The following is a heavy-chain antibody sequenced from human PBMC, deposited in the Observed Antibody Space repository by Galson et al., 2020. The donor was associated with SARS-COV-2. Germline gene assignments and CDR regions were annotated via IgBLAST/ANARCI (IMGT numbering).Heavy chain of an antibody. Sequence: SETLSLTCAVYGGSFSGYYWSWIRQPPGKGLEWIGEINHSGSTNYNPSLKSRVTISVDTSKNQFSLKLSSVTAADTAVYYCARGGVYCSSTSCYYLAPPDYYYYGMDVWGQGTTVTVSS. V-gene: IGHV4-34*01. J-gene: IGHJ6*02. D-gene: IGHD2-2*01. CDR3: ARGGVYCSSTSCYYLAPPDYYYYGMDV. CDR2: INHSGST. CDR1: GGSFSGYY.